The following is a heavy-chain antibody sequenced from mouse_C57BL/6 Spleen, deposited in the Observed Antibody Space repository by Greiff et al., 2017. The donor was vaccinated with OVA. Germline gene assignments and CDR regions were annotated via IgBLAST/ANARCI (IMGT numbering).Heavy chain of an antibody. CDR2: IWSGGST. CDR1: GFSLTSYG. Sequence: QVQLQLSGPGLVQPSQSLSITCTVSGFSLTSYGVHWVRQSPGKGLEWLGVIWSGGSTDYNAAFISRLSISKDNSKSQVFFKMNSLQADDTAIYYCARKDGYDWFAYWGQGTLVTVSA. CDR3: ARKDGYDWFAY. J-gene: IGHJ3*01. V-gene: IGHV2-2*01. D-gene: IGHD2-2*01.